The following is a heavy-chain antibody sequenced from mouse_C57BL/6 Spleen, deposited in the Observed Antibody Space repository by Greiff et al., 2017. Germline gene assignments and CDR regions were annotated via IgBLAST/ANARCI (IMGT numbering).Heavy chain of an antibody. J-gene: IGHJ3*01. CDR2: IYPGNSDT. Sequence: VQLQPSGTVLARPGASVKMSCKTSGYTFTSYWMHWVKQRPGQGLEWLGAIYPGNSDTSYNQKFKGKAKLTAVTSSSTAYMELSSLTNEDSAVYYCTRCGGAQATWAYWGQGTLVTVSA. CDR3: TRCGGAQATWAY. CDR1: GYTFTSYW. D-gene: IGHD3-2*02. V-gene: IGHV1-5*01.